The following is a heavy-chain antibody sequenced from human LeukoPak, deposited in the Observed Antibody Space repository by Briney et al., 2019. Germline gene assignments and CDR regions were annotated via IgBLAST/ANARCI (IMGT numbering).Heavy chain of an antibody. CDR1: GGSISSSSYY. D-gene: IGHD3-22*01. CDR2: IYYSGST. Sequence: SETLSLTYTVSGGSISSSSYYWGWIRQPPGKGLEWIGSIYYSGSTYYNPSLKSRVTISVDTSKNQFSLKLSSVTAADTAVYYCARRYYYDSSGYYQGYYFDYWGQGTLVTVSS. CDR3: ARRYYYDSSGYYQGYYFDY. J-gene: IGHJ4*02. V-gene: IGHV4-39*01.